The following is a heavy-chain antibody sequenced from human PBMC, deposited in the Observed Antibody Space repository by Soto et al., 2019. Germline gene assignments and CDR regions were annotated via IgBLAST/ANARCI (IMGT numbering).Heavy chain of an antibody. J-gene: IGHJ4*02. Sequence: GGSVRLSCAASGFTFSSYSLNWVRQALGKELEWVSSISSTSSYIYYADSVKGRFTLSRDNTRNSLYLQMNSLRAEDTAVYYCARGAILTGNYEFDFWGRGSLVTVSS. CDR3: ARGAILTGNYEFDF. CDR2: ISSTSSYI. CDR1: GFTFSSYS. D-gene: IGHD3-9*01. V-gene: IGHV3-21*01.